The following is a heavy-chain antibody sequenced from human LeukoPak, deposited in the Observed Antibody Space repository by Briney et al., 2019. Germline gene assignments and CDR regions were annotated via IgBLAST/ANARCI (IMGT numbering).Heavy chain of an antibody. J-gene: IGHJ4*02. CDR3: AHSGWDFDY. CDR1: GGSFSGYS. CDR2: IKHIGST. Sequence: SETLSLTCAVYGGSFSGYSWSWIRQPPGKGLEWIGEIKHIGSTNYNPSLKGRVTISVDTSKNQFSLNLTSVTAADTAVYYCAHSGWDFDYWGQGTLVTVSS. V-gene: IGHV4-34*01. D-gene: IGHD6-19*01.